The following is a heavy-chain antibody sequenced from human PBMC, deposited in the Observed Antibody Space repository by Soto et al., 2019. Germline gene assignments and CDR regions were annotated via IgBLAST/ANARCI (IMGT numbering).Heavy chain of an antibody. J-gene: IGHJ5*01. Sequence: SETLSLTCAVYGGSFSGYYWSWIRQPPVKGLEWIGEINHSGSTNYNPSLKSRVTISVDTSKNQFSLKLSSVTAADTAVYYCATSYGCGDCYSNWFDSWGQGTLVTVSS. D-gene: IGHD2-21*02. CDR3: ATSYGCGDCYSNWFDS. V-gene: IGHV4-34*01. CDR1: GGSFSGYY. CDR2: INHSGST.